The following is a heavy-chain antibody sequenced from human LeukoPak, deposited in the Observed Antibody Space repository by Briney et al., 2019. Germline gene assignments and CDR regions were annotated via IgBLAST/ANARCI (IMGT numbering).Heavy chain of an antibody. V-gene: IGHV3-23*01. CDR3: AKEERDTAMAENFDY. CDR2: ISGSGGST. Sequence: PGRSLRLSCAASGFTFSSYSMNWVRQAPGKGLEWVSAISGSGGSTYYADSVKGRFTISRDNSKNTLFLQMNSLRAEDTAVYYCAKEERDTAMAENFDYWGQGTLVTVSS. CDR1: GFTFSSYS. D-gene: IGHD5-18*01. J-gene: IGHJ4*02.